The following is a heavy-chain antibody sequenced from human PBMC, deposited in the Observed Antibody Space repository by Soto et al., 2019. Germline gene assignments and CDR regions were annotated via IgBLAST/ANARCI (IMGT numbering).Heavy chain of an antibody. J-gene: IGHJ3*02. CDR3: ARVVIAAAGPTDAFDI. CDR2: ISSSSSYI. CDR1: GFTFSSYS. D-gene: IGHD6-13*01. Sequence: GGSLRLSCAASGFTFSSYSMNWVRQAPGKGLEWVSSISSSSSYIYYADSVKGRSTISRDNAKNSLYLQMNSLRAEDTAVYYCARVVIAAAGPTDAFDIWGQGTMVTVSS. V-gene: IGHV3-21*01.